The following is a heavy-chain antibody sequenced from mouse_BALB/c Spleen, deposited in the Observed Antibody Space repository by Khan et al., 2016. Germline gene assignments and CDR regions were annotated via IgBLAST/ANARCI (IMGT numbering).Heavy chain of an antibody. CDR1: GYTFTNYG. J-gene: IGHJ1*01. CDR2: INTYSGES. D-gene: IGHD1-1*01. V-gene: IGHV9-3-1*01. Sequence: QIQLVQSGPELKQPGKTVKISCKASGYTFTNYGMNWVKQAPGKGLKWMGWINTYSGESKYADDFKGRFAFSLETSANTAYLQINNLKNEDTATYFCARYREYYGSSGYFDVWGAGTTVTVSS. CDR3: ARYREYYGSSGYFDV.